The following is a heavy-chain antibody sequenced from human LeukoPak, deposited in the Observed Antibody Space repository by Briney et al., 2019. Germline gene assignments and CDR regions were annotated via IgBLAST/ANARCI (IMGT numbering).Heavy chain of an antibody. Sequence: QAGGSLRLSCAASGFTFSSYAMSWVRQAPGKGLEWVSYISSSSSTIYYADSVKGRFTISRDNAKNSLYLQMNSLRDEDTAVYYCASDPITMVRDQTLWGQGTLVTVSS. J-gene: IGHJ4*02. D-gene: IGHD3-10*01. CDR1: GFTFSSYA. V-gene: IGHV3-48*02. CDR3: ASDPITMVRDQTL. CDR2: ISSSSSTI.